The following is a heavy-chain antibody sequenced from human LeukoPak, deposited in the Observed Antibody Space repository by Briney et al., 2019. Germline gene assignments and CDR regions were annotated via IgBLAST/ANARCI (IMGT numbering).Heavy chain of an antibody. Sequence: GGSLRLSCAASGFTFNTYSMNWVRQAPGKGLEWVSSISSSSKYIYYADSVKGQFTISRDNAKNSLYLQMNSLRAEDTAVYYCARAYSLEYYWFDPWGQGTLVTVSS. J-gene: IGHJ5*02. V-gene: IGHV3-21*01. CDR2: ISSSSKYI. CDR3: ARAYSLEYYWFDP. D-gene: IGHD2/OR15-2a*01. CDR1: GFTFNTYS.